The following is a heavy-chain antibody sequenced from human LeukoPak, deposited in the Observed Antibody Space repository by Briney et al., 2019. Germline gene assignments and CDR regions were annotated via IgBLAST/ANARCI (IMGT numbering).Heavy chain of an antibody. D-gene: IGHD3-3*01. V-gene: IGHV3-23*01. J-gene: IGHJ4*02. Sequence: GGSLRLSCAASGFTFSSYAMSWVRQAPGKGLEWVSAISGSGGSTYYADSVKGRFTISRDNSKNTLYLQMNSLRAEDTAVYYCAKPREHADYDFWSGYYEGLLGRARDYWGQGTLVTVSS. CDR3: AKPREHADYDFWSGYYEGLLGRARDY. CDR1: GFTFSSYA. CDR2: ISGSGGST.